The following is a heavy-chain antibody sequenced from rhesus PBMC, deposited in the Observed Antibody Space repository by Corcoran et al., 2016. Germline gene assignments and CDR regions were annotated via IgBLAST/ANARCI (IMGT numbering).Heavy chain of an antibody. Sequence: QLQLRESGPGLVKPLETLSLTCAVSGDSISSSDWWNWIRQPPGKGLEWIGDIGGSNGATPYHVSLRGRLTISKDTPNNKLSLKLGSVTAADTAIYYCGRHLGSKYFAFWGQGALVTVSS. J-gene: IGHJ1*01. V-gene: IGHV4-65*02. D-gene: IGHD2-15*01. CDR3: GRHLGSKYFAF. CDR1: GDSISSSDW. CDR2: IGGSNGAT.